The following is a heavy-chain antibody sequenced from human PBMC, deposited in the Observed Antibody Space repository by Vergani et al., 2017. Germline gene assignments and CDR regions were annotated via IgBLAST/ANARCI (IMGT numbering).Heavy chain of an antibody. Sequence: QVQLVQSGAEVKKPGASVKVSCKASGYTFTGYYMHWVRQAPGQGLEWMGWINPNSGGTNYAQKFQGRVTISKDTSKNQVVLTMTNMDPVDTATYYCARIRRMRVVGATTDYFDYWGQGTLVTVSS. D-gene: IGHD1-26*01. CDR1: GYTFTGYY. V-gene: IGHV1-2*02. CDR2: INPNSGGT. J-gene: IGHJ4*02. CDR3: ARIRRMRVVGATTDYFDY.